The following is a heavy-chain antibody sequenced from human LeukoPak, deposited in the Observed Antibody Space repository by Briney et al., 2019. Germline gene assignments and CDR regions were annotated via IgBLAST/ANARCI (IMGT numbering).Heavy chain of an antibody. V-gene: IGHV4-39*01. D-gene: IGHD2-15*01. J-gene: IGHJ5*02. Sequence: SETLSLTCAVSGASISSASDYWGWIRQPPGKGLEWLGSIYYGGSTYDNPSLRSRVTISVDTSKNQFSLKLTSVTAADTAVYYCARIGGGSWRNPGYWFDPWGQGNLVTDSS. CDR3: ARIGGGSWRNPGYWFDP. CDR2: IYYGGST. CDR1: GASISSASDY.